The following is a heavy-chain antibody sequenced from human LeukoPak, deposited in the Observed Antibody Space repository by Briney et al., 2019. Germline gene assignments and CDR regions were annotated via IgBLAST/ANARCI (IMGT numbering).Heavy chain of an antibody. D-gene: IGHD2-2*03. CDR1: EFSFSSYW. CDR3: AMDINGDLFHV. J-gene: IGHJ4*02. CDR2: IKSDGSAT. Sequence: PGGSLRLSCAGSEFSFSSYWMHWVRQPPEKGLEWVFSIKSDGSATAYADPVKGRFSMSTDSAKYTASLHMNSLRVEDTAMYYCAMDINGDLFHVWGQGTPVTVSS. V-gene: IGHV3-74*01.